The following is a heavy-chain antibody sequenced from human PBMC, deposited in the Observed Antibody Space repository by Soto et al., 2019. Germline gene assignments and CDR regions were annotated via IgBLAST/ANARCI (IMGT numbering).Heavy chain of an antibody. CDR3: ASSLLVGYGLEGESD. J-gene: IGHJ4*02. CDR2: ISAYNGNT. D-gene: IGHD5-18*01. V-gene: IGHV1-18*01. Sequence: QVQLVQSGAEVKKPGASVKVSCKASGYTFTSYGISWVRQAPGQGLEWMGWISAYNGNTNYAQKLQGRVNMPTDTSTSTAYMELRSLRSDDTAVYYCASSLLVGYGLEGESDWGQGTLVTVSS. CDR1: GYTFTSYG.